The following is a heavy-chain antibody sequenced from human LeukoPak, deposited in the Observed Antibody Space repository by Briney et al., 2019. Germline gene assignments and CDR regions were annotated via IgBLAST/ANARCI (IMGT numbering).Heavy chain of an antibody. CDR2: IYYSGIT. Sequence: SETLSLTCTVSGASISSSSYHWAWIRQPPGKGLEWIATIYYSGITYYNPSLKSRVTISVDTSKNQFSLILNSVTAADTAVYYCARFEKEYSRGWYLGYWGQGTLVTVSS. J-gene: IGHJ4*02. V-gene: IGHV4-39*01. CDR1: GASISSSSYH. CDR3: ARFEKEYSRGWYLGY. D-gene: IGHD6-19*01.